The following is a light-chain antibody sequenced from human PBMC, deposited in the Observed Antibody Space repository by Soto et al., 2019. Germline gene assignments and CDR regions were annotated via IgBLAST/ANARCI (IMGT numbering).Light chain of an antibody. CDR2: KAS. CDR1: QSINNW. CDR3: QQYDSYPFT. V-gene: IGKV1-5*03. Sequence: DIQMTQSPSTLSASERDRVTITCRASQSINNWLAWYQQKPGKAPILLISKASNLKSWVPSRVSGTGSGTEFTLTISSLQPDEFASYYCQQYDSYPFTFGGGTKVEI. J-gene: IGKJ4*01.